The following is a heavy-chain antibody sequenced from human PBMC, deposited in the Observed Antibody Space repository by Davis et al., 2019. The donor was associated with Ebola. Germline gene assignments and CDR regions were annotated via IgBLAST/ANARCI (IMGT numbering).Heavy chain of an antibody. J-gene: IGHJ6*02. CDR3: ARGGYCSSTSWLCGYYYYGMDV. Sequence: GESLKISCAASGFTFSSYEMNWVRRAPGKGLEWVSYISSSGSTIYYADSVKGRFTISRDNAKNSLYLQMNSLRAEDTAVYYCARGGYCSSTSWLCGYYYYGMDVWGQGTTVTVSS. V-gene: IGHV3-48*03. CDR2: ISSSGSTI. CDR1: GFTFSSYE. D-gene: IGHD2-2*01.